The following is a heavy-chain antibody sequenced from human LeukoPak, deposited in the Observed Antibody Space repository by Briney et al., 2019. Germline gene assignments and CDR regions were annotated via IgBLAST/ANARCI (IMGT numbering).Heavy chain of an antibody. CDR2: ISYDGSNK. D-gene: IGHD2-2*01. CDR1: GFTFSSYG. CDR3: ASDIVVVPAAENEGYFDY. V-gene: IGHV3-30-3*01. Sequence: PGGSLRLSCAASGFTFSSYGMHWVRQAPGKGLEWVAVISYDGSNKYYADSVKGRFTLSRDNSKNTLYLQMNSLRAEDTAVYYCASDIVVVPAAENEGYFDYWGQGTLVTVSS. J-gene: IGHJ4*02.